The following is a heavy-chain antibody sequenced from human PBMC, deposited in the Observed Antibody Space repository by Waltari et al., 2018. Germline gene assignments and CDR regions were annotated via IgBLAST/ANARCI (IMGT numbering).Heavy chain of an antibody. Sequence: QVQLVQSGAEVKKPGASVKVSCKASGYTFTSYDINWVRPATGQGCEWMGGMNPNSGNTGYAQKVQGRVTMTRNTSISTAYMELSSLRSEDTAVYYCARGGVVDEYFQHWGQGTLVTVSS. J-gene: IGHJ1*01. V-gene: IGHV1-8*02. CDR1: GYTFTSYD. CDR3: ARGGVVDEYFQH. D-gene: IGHD2-15*01. CDR2: MNPNSGNT.